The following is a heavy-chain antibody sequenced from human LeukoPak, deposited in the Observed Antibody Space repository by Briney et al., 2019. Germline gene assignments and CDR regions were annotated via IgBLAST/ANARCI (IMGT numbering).Heavy chain of an antibody. Sequence: PSETLSLXCAVSGYSISSGYYWGWIRQPPGQGLEWIGSIYHSGSTYYNPSLKSRVTISVDTSKNQFSLKLSSVTAADTAVYYCASWQWFGEHYWGQGTLVTVSS. D-gene: IGHD3-10*01. CDR1: GYSISSGYY. CDR2: IYHSGST. V-gene: IGHV4-38-2*01. CDR3: ASWQWFGEHY. J-gene: IGHJ4*02.